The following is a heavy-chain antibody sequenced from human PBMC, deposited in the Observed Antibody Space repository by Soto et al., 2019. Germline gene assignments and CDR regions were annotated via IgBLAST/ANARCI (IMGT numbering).Heavy chain of an antibody. CDR2: IYYSGRT. CDR1: GGSVDNYEYY. J-gene: IGHJ4*02. Sequence: QVQLQESGPGLVKPSQTLSLTCTVSGGSVDNYEYYWTWIRQPPGKGLEWVGYIYYSGRTNYNPSLNSRLTISLGTSKNQFSLRLTYVSAADTAMYYCARDRSNSPDYFDFWGQGTLVTVCS. V-gene: IGHV4-30-4*01. CDR3: ARDRSNSPDYFDF. D-gene: IGHD6-6*01.